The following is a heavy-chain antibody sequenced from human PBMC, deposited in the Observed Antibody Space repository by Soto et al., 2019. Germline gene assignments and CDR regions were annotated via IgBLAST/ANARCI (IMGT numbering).Heavy chain of an antibody. D-gene: IGHD3-16*01. V-gene: IGHV1-18*01. CDR2: ISAYNGIT. J-gene: IGHJ6*02. CDR1: GYTFTTYG. CDR3: ARDDPVWVKSYAMDV. Sequence: AXVKVSCKTSGYTFTTYGIRWVRQAPGQGLEWLGWISAYNGITKYAQKFQGRVTLTTDTSTTTAYMELRSLRSDDTALYYCARDDPVWVKSYAMDVWGQGTTVTVSS.